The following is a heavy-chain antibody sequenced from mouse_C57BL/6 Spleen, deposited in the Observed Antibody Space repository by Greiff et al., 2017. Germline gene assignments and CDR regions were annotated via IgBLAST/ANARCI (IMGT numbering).Heavy chain of an antibody. D-gene: IGHD4-1*02. CDR1: GYTFTSYW. J-gene: IGHJ1*03. CDR2: IDPNGGGT. V-gene: IGHV1-72*01. Sequence: QVQLQQPGAELVKPGASVKLSCKASGYTFTSYWMHWVKQRPGRGLEWIGRIDPNGGGTKYNEKFKSKATLTVDKPSSPAYMQLSSLTAEDSAVYYCARENYDNNWGYFDVWGTGTTVTVSS. CDR3: ARENYDNNWGYFDV.